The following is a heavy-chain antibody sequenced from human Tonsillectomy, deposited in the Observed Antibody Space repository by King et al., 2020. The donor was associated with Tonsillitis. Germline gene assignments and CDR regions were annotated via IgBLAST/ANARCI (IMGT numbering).Heavy chain of an antibody. CDR3: ARHSGYYDSSAYPSNY. J-gene: IGHJ4*02. CDR1: GYRFTDYW. V-gene: IGHV5-51*01. D-gene: IGHD3-22*01. Sequence: EVQLVQSGAEVKKPGESLKISCKGSGYRFTDYWIDWVRQMPGKGLEWMGIIYPGDSDTRYNPSFQGQVTISADKSISTAYLQWSSLKASDTAIYYCARHSGYYDSSAYPSNYWGQGTLVTVSS. CDR2: IYPGDSDT.